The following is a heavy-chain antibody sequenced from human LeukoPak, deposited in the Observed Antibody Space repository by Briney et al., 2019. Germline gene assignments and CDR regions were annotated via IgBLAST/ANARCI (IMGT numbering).Heavy chain of an antibody. CDR2: MNPNSGNT. Sequence: ASVRVSREPSGYTLTSYDINWVPQATGQGRGSMGWMNPNSGNTGYAQKFQGRVTMTRISSISTAYMEVSSLRTEDTAVYYFARAPTTVNHWFDAWGEGTLVTVSS. CDR3: ARAPTTVNHWFDA. V-gene: IGHV1-8*01. D-gene: IGHD4-17*01. J-gene: IGHJ5*02. CDR1: GYTLTSYD.